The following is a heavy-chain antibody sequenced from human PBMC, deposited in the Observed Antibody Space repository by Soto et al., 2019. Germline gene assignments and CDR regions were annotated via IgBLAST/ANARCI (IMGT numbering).Heavy chain of an antibody. Sequence: GGSLRLSCAASGFTFSSYGMHWVRQAPGKGLEWVAVIWYDGSNKYYADSVKGRFTISRDNSKNTLYLQMNSLRAEDTAVYYCARSGTPADHDAFDIWGQGTMVTVSS. CDR3: ARSGTPADHDAFDI. CDR2: IWYDGSNK. CDR1: GFTFSSYG. J-gene: IGHJ3*02. V-gene: IGHV3-33*01. D-gene: IGHD1-1*01.